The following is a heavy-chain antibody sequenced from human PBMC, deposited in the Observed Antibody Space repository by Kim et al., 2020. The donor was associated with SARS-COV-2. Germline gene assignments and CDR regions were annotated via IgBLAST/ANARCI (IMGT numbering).Heavy chain of an antibody. V-gene: IGHV3-30-3*01. CDR2: ISYDGSNK. CDR1: GFTFSSYA. J-gene: IGHJ4*02. Sequence: GGSLRLSCAASGFTFSSYAMHWVRQAPGKGLEWVAVISYDGSNKYYADSVKGRFTISRDNSKNTLYLQMNSLRAEDTAVYYCARDRTGYFDYWGQGTLVTVSS. CDR3: ARDRTGYFDY. D-gene: IGHD1-1*01.